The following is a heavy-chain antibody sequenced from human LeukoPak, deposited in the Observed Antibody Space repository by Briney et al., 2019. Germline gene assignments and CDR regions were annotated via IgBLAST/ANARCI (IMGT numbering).Heavy chain of an antibody. D-gene: IGHD3-22*01. Sequence: SVKVSCKASGYSFTSHYMHWVRQAPGQGLEWMGGIIPIFGTANYAQKFQGRVTITADKSTSTAYMELSSLRSEDTAVYYCARDVKLYYYDSSGYWGAFDIWGQGTMVTVSS. J-gene: IGHJ3*02. CDR2: IIPIFGTA. CDR3: ARDVKLYYYDSSGYWGAFDI. CDR1: GYSFTSHY. V-gene: IGHV1-69*06.